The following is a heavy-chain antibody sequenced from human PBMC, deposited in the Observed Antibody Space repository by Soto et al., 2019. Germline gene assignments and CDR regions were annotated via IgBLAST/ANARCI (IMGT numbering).Heavy chain of an antibody. J-gene: IGHJ5*01. D-gene: IGHD6-19*01. CDR2: VYYSGTT. CDR3: ARHSGHFVIAGAGVDS. V-gene: IGHV4-39*01. Sequence: QLQLQESGPGLVKPSETLSLTCTVSGGSIRDSNYYWGWIRQSPGKGLEWIGTVYYSGTTYYNPSLQSQVTISVDTSKNQFSLNLRSVTATDTAVYYCARHSGHFVIAGAGVDSWGQGTRVTVSS. CDR1: GGSIRDSNYY.